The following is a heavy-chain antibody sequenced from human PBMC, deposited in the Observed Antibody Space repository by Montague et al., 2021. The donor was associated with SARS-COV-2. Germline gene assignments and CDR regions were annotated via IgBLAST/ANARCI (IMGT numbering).Heavy chain of an antibody. CDR3: ASMVRAQVYYFDY. Sequence: SDTLSLTCTVSGGSISSSSYYWGWIRQPPGKGLEWIGSIFYSGSTDYNPSLKSRVTISVETSKNQFSLKLSSVTAADTAVYYCASMVRAQVYYFDYWGQGTLVTVSS. D-gene: IGHD3-10*01. V-gene: IGHV4-39*01. CDR2: IFYSGST. CDR1: GGSISSSSYY. J-gene: IGHJ4*02.